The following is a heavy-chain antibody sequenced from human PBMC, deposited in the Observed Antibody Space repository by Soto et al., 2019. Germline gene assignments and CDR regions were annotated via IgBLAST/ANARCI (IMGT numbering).Heavy chain of an antibody. J-gene: IGHJ3*02. D-gene: IGHD3-22*01. CDR3: ARGAYYYDSSGYSGAFDI. Sequence: GGSLRLSCAASGFTFSAYAMHWVRQAPGKGLEWVALISYDGSNKYYADSVKGRFTISRDNSKNTLYLQMNSLRAEDTAVYYCARGAYYYDSSGYSGAFDIWGQGTMVT. CDR1: GFTFSAYA. CDR2: ISYDGSNK. V-gene: IGHV3-30-3*01.